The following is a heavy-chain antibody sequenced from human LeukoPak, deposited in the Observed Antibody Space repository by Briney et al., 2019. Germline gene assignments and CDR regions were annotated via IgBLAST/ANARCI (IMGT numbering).Heavy chain of an antibody. V-gene: IGHV3-30*18. J-gene: IGHJ4*02. CDR1: GFTFSSYG. CDR2: LSSDGSDK. D-gene: IGHD3-10*01. Sequence: GGSLRLSCAASGFTFSSYGMHWVRQAPGKGLEWVAFLSSDGSDKYYADSVKGRFTISRDSSKNTLYLQMNSLRAEDTAVYHCAKDLLTMVRGVIDYWGQGTLVTVSS. CDR3: AKDLLTMVRGVIDY.